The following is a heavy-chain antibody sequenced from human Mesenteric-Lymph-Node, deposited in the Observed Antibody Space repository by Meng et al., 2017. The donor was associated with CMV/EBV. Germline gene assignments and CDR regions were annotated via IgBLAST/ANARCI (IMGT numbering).Heavy chain of an antibody. CDR1: GGSVSSGSHF. CDR3: ARGHIGMFTY. D-gene: IGHD2/OR15-2a*01. CDR2: IYYRGST. J-gene: IGHJ4*02. V-gene: IGHV4-61*01. Sequence: SETLSLTCTVSGGSVSSGSHFWSWIRQPPGKGLEWIGYIYYRGSTNYNPSLKSRVTISIDTSKNQFSLKLSSVTAADTAVYYCARGHIGMFTYWGQGTLGTVSS.